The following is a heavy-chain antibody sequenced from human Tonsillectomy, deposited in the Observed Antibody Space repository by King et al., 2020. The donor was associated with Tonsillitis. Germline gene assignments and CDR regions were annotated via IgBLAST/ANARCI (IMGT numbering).Heavy chain of an antibody. CDR3: ARLGGYSYGFPYYFDC. D-gene: IGHD5-18*01. CDR2: IYYSGST. V-gene: IGHV4-59*08. CDR1: GGSISSYY. Sequence: VQLQESGPGLVKPSETLSLTCTVSGGSISSYYWSWIRQPPGKGLEWIGYIYYSGSTNYNPSLKSRVTISVDTSKNQFSLKLSSVTAADTAVYYCARLGGYSYGFPYYFDCWGQGTLVTVSS. J-gene: IGHJ4*02.